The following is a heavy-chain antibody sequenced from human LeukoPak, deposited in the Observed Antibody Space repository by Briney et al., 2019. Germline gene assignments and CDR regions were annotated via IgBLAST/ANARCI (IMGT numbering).Heavy chain of an antibody. CDR2: IYPGDSDT. Sequence: GESLKIFCNGSGYSFTNYWIGLGRPMPREGVELMGIIYPGDSDTRYSPSLQGQVTISADKSISTAYLQWSSLKASDTAMYYCVGITMVRGVIITSDYWGQGTLVTVSS. J-gene: IGHJ4*02. D-gene: IGHD3-10*01. CDR3: VGITMVRGVIITSDY. V-gene: IGHV5-51*01. CDR1: GYSFTNYW.